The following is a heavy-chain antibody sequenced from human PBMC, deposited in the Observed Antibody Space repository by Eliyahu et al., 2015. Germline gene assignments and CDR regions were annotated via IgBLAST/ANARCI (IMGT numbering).Heavy chain of an antibody. Sequence: EVQLLESGGGLVQPGGSLRLSCAASGFTFSSYAMSWVRQAPGKGLEWVSAISGSGGSTYYADSVKGRFTISRDNSKNTLYLQMNSLRAEDTAVYYXAKFRWIGSIEGVGSSFDPWGQGTLVTVSS. V-gene: IGHV3-23*01. J-gene: IGHJ5*02. D-gene: IGHD3-3*01. CDR3: AKFRWIGSIEGVGSSFDP. CDR2: ISGSGGST. CDR1: GFTFSSYA.